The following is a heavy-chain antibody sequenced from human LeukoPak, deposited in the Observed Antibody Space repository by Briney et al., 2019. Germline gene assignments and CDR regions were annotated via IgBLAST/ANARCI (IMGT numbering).Heavy chain of an antibody. J-gene: IGHJ6*03. CDR2: FSGSGGAT. V-gene: IGHV3-23*01. Sequence: GGSLRLSCAASGFTFSSYAMNWVRQAPGRGLEWVSGFSGSGGATYYADSVKGRFTISIDNSKNTLYLQMNSLRAEDTAVYYCGNGNRCTRPNCLGYYYFYMAVWGKGTTVTVSS. CDR3: GNGNRCTRPNCLGYYYFYMAV. CDR1: GFTFSSYA. D-gene: IGHD2/OR15-2a*01.